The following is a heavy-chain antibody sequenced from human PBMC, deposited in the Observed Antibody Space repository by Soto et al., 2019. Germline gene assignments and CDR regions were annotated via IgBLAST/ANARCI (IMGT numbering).Heavy chain of an antibody. CDR2: IYYSGST. CDR3: AGGEVVINAFDI. Sequence: QVQLQESGPGLAKPSETLSLTCTVSGGSVSSGSYYWSWIRQPPGKGLEWIGYIYYSGSTNYNPSLKSRVTISVDTSKNQFSLKLSSVTAADTAVYYCAGGEVVINAFDIWGQGTMVTVSS. V-gene: IGHV4-61*01. D-gene: IGHD3-22*01. CDR1: GGSVSSGSYY. J-gene: IGHJ3*02.